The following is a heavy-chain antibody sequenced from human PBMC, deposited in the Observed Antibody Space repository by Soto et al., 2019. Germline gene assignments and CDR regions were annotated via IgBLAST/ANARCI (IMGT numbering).Heavy chain of an antibody. CDR3: ARYSSTYYDFWSGYGPYYYFDY. D-gene: IGHD3-3*01. V-gene: IGHV4-34*01. J-gene: IGHJ4*02. Sequence: SETLSLTCAVYGGSFSGYYWSWIRQPPGKGLEWIGEINHSGSTNYNPSLKSRVTISVDTSKNQFSLKLSSVTAADTAVYYCARYSSTYYDFWSGYGPYYYFDYCGQGTLVTVS. CDR1: GGSFSGYY. CDR2: INHSGST.